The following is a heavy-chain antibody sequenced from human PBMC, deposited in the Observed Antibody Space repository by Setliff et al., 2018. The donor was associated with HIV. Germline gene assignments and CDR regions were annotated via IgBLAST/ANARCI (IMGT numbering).Heavy chain of an antibody. V-gene: IGHV1-69-2*01. J-gene: IGHJ5*02. CDR1: GYFFSEFY. Sequence: ASVKVSCKTSGYFFSEFYIHWVQQAPGKGLEWMGRVNPEDGETIYAEKFQGRVTITADTSTDTAYMELSSLRFDDTAVYYCARSGGGWYNWFDPWGQGTPVTAPQ. CDR2: VNPEDGET. CDR3: ARSGGGWYNWFDP. D-gene: IGHD3-16*01.